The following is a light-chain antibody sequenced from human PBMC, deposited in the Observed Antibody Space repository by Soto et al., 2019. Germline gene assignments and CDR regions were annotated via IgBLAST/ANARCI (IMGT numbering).Light chain of an antibody. CDR3: QQYDKWPLT. Sequence: EVVMTQSPATLPVSPVERATLSCRASQRVSSNLAWYQQKPGQAPRLLIYGASTRATGIPARFSGSGSGTEFTPTIRTLQSEDFTVNYCQQYDKWPLTYGGGTKVDMK. CDR2: GAS. J-gene: IGKJ4*01. V-gene: IGKV3-15*01. CDR1: QRVSSN.